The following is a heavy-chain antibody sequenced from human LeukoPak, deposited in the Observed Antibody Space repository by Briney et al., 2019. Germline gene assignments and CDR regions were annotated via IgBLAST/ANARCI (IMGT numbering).Heavy chain of an antibody. J-gene: IGHJ4*02. CDR3: ASYYYDSSVFDY. CDR2: FDPEGGET. D-gene: IGHD3-22*01. Sequence: ASVKVSCKVSGYTLTELSMHWVRQAPGKGLEWMGGFDPEGGETIYAQKFQGRVTMTEDTSTDTAYMELSSLRSEDTAVYYCASYYYDSSVFDYWGQGTLVTVSS. CDR1: GYTLTELS. V-gene: IGHV1-24*01.